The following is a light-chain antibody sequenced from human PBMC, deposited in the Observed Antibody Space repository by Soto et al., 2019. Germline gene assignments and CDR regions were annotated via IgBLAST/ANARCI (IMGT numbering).Light chain of an antibody. CDR1: QDISNY. V-gene: IGKV1-9*01. J-gene: IGKJ4*01. CDR2: GAS. CDR3: QQINRYFP. Sequence: DIQLTQSPSFLYASVGDRVTITCRASQDISNYLAWYQHKPGRAPRLLIYGASNLQSGVPSRFSGSGSGTEFTLTISSLQPEDFATFYCQQINRYFPFGGGTKVEIK.